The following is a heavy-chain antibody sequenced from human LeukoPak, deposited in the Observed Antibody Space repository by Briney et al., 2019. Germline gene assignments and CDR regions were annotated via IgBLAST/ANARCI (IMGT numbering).Heavy chain of an antibody. CDR3: ARSLYDILTDHYFDY. D-gene: IGHD3-9*01. V-gene: IGHV4-34*01. CDR2: INHSGST. J-gene: IGHJ4*02. CDR1: GGSLSDYY. Sequence: PSETLSLTCAVYGGSLSDYYWSWIRQPPGKGLEWIGEINHSGSTNYNPSLKSRVTISVDTSKNQFYLKLSSVTAADTAVYYCARSLYDILTDHYFDYWGQGTLVTVSS.